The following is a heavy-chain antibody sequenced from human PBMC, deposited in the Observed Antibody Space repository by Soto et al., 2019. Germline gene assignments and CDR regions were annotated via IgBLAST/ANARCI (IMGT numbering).Heavy chain of an antibody. CDR2: VNPNNGDT. CDR3: AQVSRKGSAIDFDY. Sequence: QVQLVQSGAELKKPGALVKVSCKASGYTFSNYDMNWVRQATGQGPEWIGWVNPNNGDTGYAQKFQGRVTLTTDISTTTAYMELTSLRSEDTAIYYCAQVSRKGSAIDFDYWGQGTLITVSS. V-gene: IGHV1-8*01. J-gene: IGHJ4*02. CDR1: GYTFSNYD. D-gene: IGHD3-10*01.